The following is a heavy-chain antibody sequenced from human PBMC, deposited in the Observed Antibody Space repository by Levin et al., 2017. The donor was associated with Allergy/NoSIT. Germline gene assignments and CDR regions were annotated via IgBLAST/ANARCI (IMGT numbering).Heavy chain of an antibody. D-gene: IGHD3-9*01. CDR3: ARQYYDVLTGDWGYYHFDY. CDR1: NGSIGSYY. J-gene: IGHJ4*02. Sequence: SETLSLTCSVSNGSIGSYYWSWIRQPPGKGLEWIGYIYYTGITSYNPSLKSRVTMSVDTSKNQFSLSLSSLTAADTAVYYCARQYYDVLTGDWGYYHFDYWGQGSLVTVAS. CDR2: IYYTGIT. V-gene: IGHV4-59*01.